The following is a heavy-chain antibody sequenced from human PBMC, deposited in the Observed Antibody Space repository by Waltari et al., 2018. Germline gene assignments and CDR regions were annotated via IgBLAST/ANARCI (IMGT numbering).Heavy chain of an antibody. J-gene: IGHJ6*02. CDR2: IYHSGST. V-gene: IGHV4-4*02. D-gene: IGHD6-13*01. CDR1: GGSISSSNW. CDR3: AGAVGSSWYPLRYYYYGMDV. Sequence: QVQLQESGPGLVKPSGTLSLTCAVSGGSISSSNWWRWVRQPPGKGLEWIGEIYHSGSTNYNPSLKSRVTISVDKSKNQFSLKLSSVTAADTAVYYCAGAVGSSWYPLRYYYYGMDVRGQGTTVTVSS.